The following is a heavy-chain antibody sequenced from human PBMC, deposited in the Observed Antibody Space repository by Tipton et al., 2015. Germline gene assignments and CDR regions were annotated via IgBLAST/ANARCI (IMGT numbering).Heavy chain of an antibody. J-gene: IGHJ4*02. Sequence: GLVKLSQTLSLTCAISGDSVSSNSAAWNWIRQSPSRGLEWLGRTYYRSKWYNDYAVSVKSRITINPDTSKNQFSLQLNSVTPEDTAVYYCARVGAGQLTSTPGGFDYWGQGTLVTVSS. CDR3: ARVGAGQLTSTPGGFDY. D-gene: IGHD1-26*01. CDR1: GDSVSSNSAA. V-gene: IGHV6-1*01. CDR2: TYYRSKWYN.